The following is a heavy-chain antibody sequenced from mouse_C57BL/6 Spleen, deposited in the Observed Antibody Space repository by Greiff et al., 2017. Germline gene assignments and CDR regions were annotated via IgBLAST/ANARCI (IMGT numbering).Heavy chain of an antibody. CDR3: ARMGDYGLFAY. Sequence: QVQLQQSGPELVKPGVSVKISCKASGYAFSSSWMNWVKQRPGKGLEWIGRIYPGDGDTNYNGKFKGKATLTADKSSSTAYMQLSSLASDDTAFYFCARMGDYGLFAYWGQGTLVTVSA. J-gene: IGHJ3*01. D-gene: IGHD2-4*01. CDR1: GYAFSSSW. CDR2: IYPGDGDT. V-gene: IGHV1-82*01.